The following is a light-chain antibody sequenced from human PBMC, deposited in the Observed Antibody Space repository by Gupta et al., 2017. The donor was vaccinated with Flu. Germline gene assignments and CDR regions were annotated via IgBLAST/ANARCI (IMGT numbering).Light chain of an antibody. CDR3: QQYSDFPYT. CDR1: HGISTF. J-gene: IGKJ2*01. Sequence: PSSLSASVGDRVTITCRASHGISTFLAWFQQKPGKAPKSLIYGASSLHTGVPSKFNGSGSGTDFTLTINSLQPEDFATYYCQQYSDFPYTFGQGTRMEIK. CDR2: GAS. V-gene: IGKV1-16*02.